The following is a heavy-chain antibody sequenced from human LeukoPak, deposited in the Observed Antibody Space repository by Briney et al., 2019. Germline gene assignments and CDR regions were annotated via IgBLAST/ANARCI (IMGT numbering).Heavy chain of an antibody. D-gene: IGHD4-23*01. CDR3: ASGIQGVGNNY. V-gene: IGHV4-4*07. Sequence: PSETLSLTCTVSGGYISDYYWSWIRQPAGKGLEWIGRMYISGETNYNPSLKSRATVSLVTSKNHFSLRLNSVTAADTAVYFCASGIQGVGNNYWGQGILVTVPS. CDR2: MYISGET. J-gene: IGHJ4*02. CDR1: GGYISDYY.